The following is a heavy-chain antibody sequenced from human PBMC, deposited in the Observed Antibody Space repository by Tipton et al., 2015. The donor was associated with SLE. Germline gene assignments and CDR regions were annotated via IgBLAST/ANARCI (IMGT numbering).Heavy chain of an antibody. CDR1: GGSIRSYS. D-gene: IGHD1-26*01. CDR2: IYYSGST. J-gene: IGHJ4*02. V-gene: IGHV4-59*01. Sequence: TLSLTCTGSGGSIRSYSWSWIRLPPGKGLEWIGYIYYSGSTNYNPSLKSRVTISVDTSKNQFSLKLSSVTTADTAGYYCAGGSYYYFDYWGQGTLVTVSS. CDR3: AGGSYYYFDY.